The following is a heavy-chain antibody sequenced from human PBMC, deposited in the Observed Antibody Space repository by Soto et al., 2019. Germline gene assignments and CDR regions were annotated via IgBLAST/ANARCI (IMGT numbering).Heavy chain of an antibody. V-gene: IGHV3-64*01. Sequence: EVQLVESGGGLVQPGGSLRLSCGASGFTFSSYAMHWVRQAPGKGLEYVSVITSNGGNTDYASSVKGRFTISRDNSKNTLYLQMGSLRAEDMAVYYCARRIPFGYGMDVWGQGTTVTVSS. CDR3: ARRIPFGYGMDV. J-gene: IGHJ6*02. CDR2: ITSNGGNT. CDR1: GFTFSSYA. D-gene: IGHD2-21*01.